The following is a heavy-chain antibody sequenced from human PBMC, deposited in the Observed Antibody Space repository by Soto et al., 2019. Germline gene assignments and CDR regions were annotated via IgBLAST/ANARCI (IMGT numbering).Heavy chain of an antibody. V-gene: IGHV1-8*01. D-gene: IGHD1-26*01. CDR3: ARGVGAPYWYFDL. CDR1: GYTFTSYD. J-gene: IGHJ2*01. Sequence: QVQLVQSGAEVKKPGASVKVSCKASGYTFTSYDINWVRQATGQGLEWMGWINPNSGNTDYAQKFQGRFTMTRNTSISTVYMELGSLRSEDTAVYYCARGVGAPYWYFDLWGRGTLVSVSS. CDR2: INPNSGNT.